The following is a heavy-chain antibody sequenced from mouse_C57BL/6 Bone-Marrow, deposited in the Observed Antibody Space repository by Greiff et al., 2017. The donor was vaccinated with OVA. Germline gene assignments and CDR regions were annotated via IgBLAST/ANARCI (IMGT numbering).Heavy chain of an antibody. CDR3: ARTGLYYGNYVGVYWYFDV. CDR2: IYPGSGST. V-gene: IGHV1-55*01. CDR1: GYTFTSYW. Sequence: QVQLQQPGAELVKPGASVKMSCKASGYTFTSYWITWVKQRPGQGLEWIGDIYPGSGSTNYSEKFKSKATLTVDTSSSTAYMQLSSLTSEDSAVYYCARTGLYYGNYVGVYWYFDVWGTGTTVTVSS. J-gene: IGHJ1*03. D-gene: IGHD2-1*01.